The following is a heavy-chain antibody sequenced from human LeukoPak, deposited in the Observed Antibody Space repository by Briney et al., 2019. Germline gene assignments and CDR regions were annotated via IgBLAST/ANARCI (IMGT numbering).Heavy chain of an antibody. Sequence: NTGGSLRLSCAASGFTFSDYYMTWIRQAPGKGLGCVSYISSSSHYTNYPDSVKGRFTISRDNAKNSLYLQMNSLRAEDTAVYYCARVKVGTTNRFDYWGQGTLVTVSS. CDR2: ISSSSHYT. D-gene: IGHD1-26*01. CDR3: ARVKVGTTNRFDY. J-gene: IGHJ4*02. CDR1: GFTFSDYY. V-gene: IGHV3-11*05.